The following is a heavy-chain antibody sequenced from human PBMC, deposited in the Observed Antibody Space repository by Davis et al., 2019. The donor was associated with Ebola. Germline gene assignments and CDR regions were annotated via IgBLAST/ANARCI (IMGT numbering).Heavy chain of an antibody. CDR2: ISGSGGST. CDR3: AKSGLSFGVVKYHYGMDV. V-gene: IGHV3-23*01. Sequence: GESLKISCAASGFTFDDFAMHWVRQVTGKGLEWVSAISGSGGSTYYADSVKGRFTISRDNSKKTLYLQMNSLRAEDTAVYYCAKSGLSFGVVKYHYGMDVWGKGTTVTVSS. CDR1: GFTFDDFA. J-gene: IGHJ6*04. D-gene: IGHD3-3*01.